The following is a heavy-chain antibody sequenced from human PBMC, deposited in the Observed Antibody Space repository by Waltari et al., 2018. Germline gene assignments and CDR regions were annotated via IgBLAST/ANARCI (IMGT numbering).Heavy chain of an antibody. D-gene: IGHD4-17*01. CDR1: GFTFSTYW. J-gene: IGHJ3*02. V-gene: IGHV3-7*01. Sequence: EVHLVESGGGLVQPGGSLRLSCAASGFTFSTYWMSWVRHAPGKGLEWVANIKQDGSEKNYVDSVKGRFTISRDNAKKSLYLQMNSLRAEDTAVYYCVRWADYGDYAGNAFDIWGQGTMVTVSS. CDR3: VRWADYGDYAGNAFDI. CDR2: IKQDGSEK.